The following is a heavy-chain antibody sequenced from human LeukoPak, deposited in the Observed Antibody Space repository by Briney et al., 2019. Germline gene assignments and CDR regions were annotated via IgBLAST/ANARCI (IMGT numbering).Heavy chain of an antibody. D-gene: IGHD2-2*01. CDR1: GYSFTSYW. CDR2: IYPGESDT. CDR3: ARRIDCSSTSCRAFDI. V-gene: IGHV5-51*01. J-gene: IGHJ3*02. Sequence: GALEISFKGSGYSFTSYWIGWVRPMPGKGVGGRGIIYPGESDTRYSPSFQGQVTISADNSISTAYLQWSSLKASDTAMYYCARRIDCSSTSCRAFDIWGQGTMVTVSS.